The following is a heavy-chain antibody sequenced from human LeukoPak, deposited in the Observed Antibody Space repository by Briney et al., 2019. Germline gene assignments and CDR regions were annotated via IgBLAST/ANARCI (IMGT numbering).Heavy chain of an antibody. D-gene: IGHD6-6*01. J-gene: IGHJ4*02. CDR2: VTGSSKDM. V-gene: IGHV3-21*01. Sequence: GGSLRLSCAASGFTFSSCSMNWVRQAPGKGLEWVSSVTGSSKDMYYVDSVKGRFTISRDNAKNSLYLQMNSLRAEDTAVYYCARVWNSYSSSSGLIHWGQGTLVTVSS. CDR3: ARVWNSYSSSSGLIH. CDR1: GFTFSSCS.